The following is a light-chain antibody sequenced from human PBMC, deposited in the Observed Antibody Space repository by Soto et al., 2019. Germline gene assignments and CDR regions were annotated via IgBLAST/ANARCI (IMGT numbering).Light chain of an antibody. CDR3: QQRSIWPWT. Sequence: ESVLTQSPCTLSLSPGERCTRSCRASQSVSHFLAWYQQKPGQAPRLLIYDTSDRATGLPARFTRSGSGTEFTLTLSSLEPEDFAVFYCQQRSIWPWTFGQGTKV. V-gene: IGKV3-11*01. J-gene: IGKJ1*01. CDR1: QSVSHF. CDR2: DTS.